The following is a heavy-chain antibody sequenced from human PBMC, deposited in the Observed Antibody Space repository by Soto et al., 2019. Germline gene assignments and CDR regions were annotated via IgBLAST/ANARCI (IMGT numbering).Heavy chain of an antibody. D-gene: IGHD1-26*01. CDR2: IWYDGSNK. Sequence: GGSLRLSCAASGFTFSSYGMHWVRQAPGKGLEWVAVIWYDGSNKYYADSVKGRFTISRDNSKNTLYLQMKSLRAEDTAVYYCASSSGSYPHDAFDIWGQGTMVTVSS. CDR1: GFTFSSYG. V-gene: IGHV3-33*01. CDR3: ASSSGSYPHDAFDI. J-gene: IGHJ3*02.